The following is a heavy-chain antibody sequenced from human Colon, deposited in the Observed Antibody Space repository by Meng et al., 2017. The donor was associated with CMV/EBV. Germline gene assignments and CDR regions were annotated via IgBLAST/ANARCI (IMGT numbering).Heavy chain of an antibody. CDR3: ASTGCNNTNCPEDYYYYYGLGV. CDR2: SYNDGST. D-gene: IGHD2-2*01. J-gene: IGHJ6*02. Sequence: GESLKISCAASGFTVTNNFMTCVRQAPGKGLEWVSLSYNDGSTYYADSVKGRFTISRDTSKNTVYLRMNSLRPDDSAVYYCASTGCNNTNCPEDYYYYYGLGVWGQGTTVTVSS. V-gene: IGHV3-53*01. CDR1: GFTVTNNF.